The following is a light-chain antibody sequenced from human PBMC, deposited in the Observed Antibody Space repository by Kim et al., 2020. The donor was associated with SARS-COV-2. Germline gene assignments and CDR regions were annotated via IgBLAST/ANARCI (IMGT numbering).Light chain of an antibody. Sequence: TIDESCTRTSGKIASNYVQWYQQRPGSAATTVIYEDSRRPSGVPDRVSASIDTASNSASLTLSGLTTEDEADYYCQSYDSANHVIFGGGTQLTVL. J-gene: IGLJ2*01. V-gene: IGLV6-57*03. CDR1: SGKIASNY. CDR2: EDS. CDR3: QSYDSANHVI.